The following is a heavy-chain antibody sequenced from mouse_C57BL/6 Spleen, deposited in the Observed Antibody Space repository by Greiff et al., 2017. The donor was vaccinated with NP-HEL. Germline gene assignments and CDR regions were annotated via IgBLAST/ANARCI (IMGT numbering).Heavy chain of an antibody. V-gene: IGHV1-39*01. CDR1: GYSFTDYN. CDR2: INPNYGTT. J-gene: IGHJ4*01. CDR3: ASASSGYVGYAMDY. Sequence: ESGPELVKPGASVKISCKASGYSFTDYNMNWVKQSNGKSLEWIGVINPNYGTTSYNQKFKGKATLTVDQSSSTAYMQLNSLTSEDSAVYYCASASSGYVGYAMDYWGQGTSVTVSS. D-gene: IGHD3-2*02.